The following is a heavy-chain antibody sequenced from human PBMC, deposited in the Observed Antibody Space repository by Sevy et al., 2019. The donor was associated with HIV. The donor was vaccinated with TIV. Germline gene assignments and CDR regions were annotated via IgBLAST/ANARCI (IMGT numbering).Heavy chain of an antibody. CDR3: ARDCSSTSCLWGLDV. J-gene: IGHJ6*02. D-gene: IGHD2-2*01. CDR1: GFTFSSYA. Sequence: GGYLRLSCAASGFTFSSYAMSWVRQAPGKGLEWVSAISGSGGSTYYADAVKGRFTISRDNAKSSLYLQMKSLRAEDTAVYYCARDCSSTSCLWGLDVWGQGTTVTVSS. CDR2: ISGSGGST. V-gene: IGHV3-23*01.